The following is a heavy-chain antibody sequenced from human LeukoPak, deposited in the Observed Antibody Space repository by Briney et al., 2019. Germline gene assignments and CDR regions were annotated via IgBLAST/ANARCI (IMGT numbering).Heavy chain of an antibody. CDR2: SGSGGNT. V-gene: IGHV3-23*01. D-gene: IGHD3-22*01. Sequence: GGSLRLSCAASGFTLSSYAMSWVRQAPGKGLEWVSASGSGGNTYYADSVKGRFTIARDNSKNTLYLEMSSLRAEDTAVYYCAGGYYDSFGGYWGQGTLVTVPS. J-gene: IGHJ4*02. CDR3: AGGYYDSFGGY. CDR1: GFTLSSYA.